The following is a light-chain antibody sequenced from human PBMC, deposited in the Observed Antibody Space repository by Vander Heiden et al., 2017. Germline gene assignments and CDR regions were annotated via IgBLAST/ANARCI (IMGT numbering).Light chain of an antibody. CDR1: SSDIGGYNY. CDR3: TSYTGTSTRVV. Sequence: QSALTQPASVSGSPGQSITISCTGTSSDIGGYNYVSWYQQHPGKAPKLLIYDVSNRPSGVSNRFSGPKSGNTASLTISGLQAEDEADYYCTSYTGTSTRVVFGGGTRLTVL. J-gene: IGLJ2*01. V-gene: IGLV2-14*01. CDR2: DVS.